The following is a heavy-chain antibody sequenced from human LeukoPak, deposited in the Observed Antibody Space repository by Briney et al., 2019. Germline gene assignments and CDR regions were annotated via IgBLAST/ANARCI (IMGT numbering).Heavy chain of an antibody. V-gene: IGHV4-59*01. CDR3: AREPERGWGNHFDY. Sequence: PSETLSLTCTVSGGSISSYYWSWIRQPPGKGLEWIGYIYYSGSTNYNPSLKSRVTISVDTSKNQFSLKLSSVTAADTAVYYCAREPERGWGNHFDYWGQGTLVTVSS. D-gene: IGHD1-14*01. CDR2: IYYSGST. CDR1: GGSISSYY. J-gene: IGHJ4*02.